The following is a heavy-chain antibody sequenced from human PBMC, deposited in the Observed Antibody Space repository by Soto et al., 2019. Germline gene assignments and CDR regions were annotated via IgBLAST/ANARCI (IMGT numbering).Heavy chain of an antibody. CDR1: GDTXSXXX. Sequence: QVQLVQXGAXVKKPGSSVKVSCXASGDTXSXXXXXXXXXXXXXXXXYMGGIIPKFGTTNYAQKFRGRVTITADESTSTXYXEVXXXRXXDXXXXXXXXXXXXXXXXXFDXWGQGTLVTVSS. V-gene: IGHV1-69*01. J-gene: IGHJ5*02. CDR2: IIPKFGTT. CDR3: XXXXXXXXXXXFDX.